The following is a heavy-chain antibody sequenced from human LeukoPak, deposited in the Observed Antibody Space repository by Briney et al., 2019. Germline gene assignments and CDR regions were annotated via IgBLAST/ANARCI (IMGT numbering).Heavy chain of an antibody. CDR2: IHPEGNEK. Sequence: AGSLRLSCATSGFTFSNFWMSWVRQAPGRGLEWVANIHPEGNEKYHEESVKGRFTISRDNTKNLLFLQMNGPRHENTAGYYRAGGDDFSGAHGGQGRLVTVSS. CDR3: AGGDDFSGAH. D-gene: IGHD1-1*01. V-gene: IGHV3-7*04. J-gene: IGHJ4*02. CDR1: GFTFSNFW.